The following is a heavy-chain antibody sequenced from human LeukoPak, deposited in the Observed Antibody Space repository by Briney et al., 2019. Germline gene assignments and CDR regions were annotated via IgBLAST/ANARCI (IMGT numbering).Heavy chain of an antibody. CDR1: GFTFSSYA. D-gene: IGHD3-3*01. Sequence: GGSLRLSCAASGFTFSSYAMSWVRQAPGKGLEWVSAISGSGGSPYYADSVKGRFTISRDNSKNTLYLQMNSLRAEDTAVYYCAKGRVTIFGVVPLDYYYMDVWGKGTTVTVSS. J-gene: IGHJ6*03. CDR2: ISGSGGSP. V-gene: IGHV3-23*01. CDR3: AKGRVTIFGVVPLDYYYMDV.